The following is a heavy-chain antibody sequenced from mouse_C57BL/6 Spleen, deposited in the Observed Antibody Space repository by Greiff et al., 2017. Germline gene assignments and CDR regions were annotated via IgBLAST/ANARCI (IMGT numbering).Heavy chain of an antibody. CDR1: GYTFTSYW. Sequence: QVQLQQPGAELVRPGSSVKLSCKASGYTFTSYWMHWVKQRPIQGLEWIGNIDPSDSETHYNQKFKDKATLTVDKSSSTAYMQLSSLTSEDSAVYYCARGAITTVVAPYAMDYWGQGTSGTVSS. CDR2: IDPSDSET. D-gene: IGHD1-1*01. CDR3: ARGAITTVVAPYAMDY. V-gene: IGHV1-52*01. J-gene: IGHJ4*01.